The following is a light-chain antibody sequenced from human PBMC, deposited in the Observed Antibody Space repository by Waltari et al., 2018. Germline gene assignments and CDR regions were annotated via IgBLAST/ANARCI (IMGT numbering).Light chain of an antibody. V-gene: IGKV2-30*02. CDR3: GQGTHLPYT. CDR2: EVS. J-gene: IGKJ2*01. Sequence: DVVMTQSPLSLSITPGQSASISCRSSQSLIHSNGDTYFSWYHQKPGQPPRRLIYEVSNPDSGVPDRFSGSGAGTDFTLKISRVEPEDVGIYYCGQGTHLPYTFGQGTKVEI. CDR1: QSLIHSNGDTY.